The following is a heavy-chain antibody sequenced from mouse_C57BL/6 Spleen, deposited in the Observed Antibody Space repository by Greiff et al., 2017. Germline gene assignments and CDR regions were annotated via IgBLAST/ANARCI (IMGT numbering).Heavy chain of an antibody. D-gene: IGHD1-1*01. J-gene: IGHJ2*01. CDR2: IYPGSGNT. Sequence: VQLQQSGPELVKPGASVKISCKASGYSFTSYYIHWVKQRPGQGLEWIGWIYPGSGNTKYNEKFKGKATLTADTSSSTAYMQLSSLTSEDSAVYYCARDGYGSSYEGVDYWGQGTTLTVSS. V-gene: IGHV1-66*01. CDR3: ARDGYGSSYEGVDY. CDR1: GYSFTSYY.